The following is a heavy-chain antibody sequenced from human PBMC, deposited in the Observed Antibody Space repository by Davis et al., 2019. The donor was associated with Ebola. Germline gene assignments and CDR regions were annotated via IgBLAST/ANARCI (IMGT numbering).Heavy chain of an antibody. CDR1: GYTFTNYD. Sequence: ASVKVSCKASGYTFTNYDINWVRQATGQGFEWMGWMNPNSGNTGYAQKFQGRVTMTRNTSLSTVYMELSSLRSEDTAVYYCARAPTWSQINYYCFDYWGQETLVTVSS. CDR3: ARAPTWSQINYYCFDY. V-gene: IGHV1-8*01. CDR2: MNPNSGNT. D-gene: IGHD3-10*01. J-gene: IGHJ4*02.